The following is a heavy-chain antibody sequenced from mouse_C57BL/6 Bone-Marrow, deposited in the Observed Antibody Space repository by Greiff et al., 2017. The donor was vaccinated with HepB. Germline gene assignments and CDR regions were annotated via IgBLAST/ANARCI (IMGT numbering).Heavy chain of an antibody. CDR1: GYTFTSYW. CDR2: IDPSDSET. D-gene: IGHD1-1*01. J-gene: IGHJ4*01. V-gene: IGHV1-52*01. Sequence: QVQLQQPGAELVRPGSSVKLSCKASGYTFTSYWMHWVKQRPIQGLEWIGNIDPSDSETHYNQKFKDKATLTVDKSSSTAYLQLSSLTSEDSAVFYCARGYYGSSPYYYAIDYWGQGTSVTVSS. CDR3: ARGYYGSSPYYYAIDY.